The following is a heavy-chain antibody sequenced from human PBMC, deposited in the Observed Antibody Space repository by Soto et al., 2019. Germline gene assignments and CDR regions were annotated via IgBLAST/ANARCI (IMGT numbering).Heavy chain of an antibody. Sequence: SETLSLTCTVSGGSISSYYWSWIRQPPGKGLEWIGYIYYSGSTNYNPSLKSRVTISVDTSKNQFSLKLSSVTAADTAVYYCAREGHYDILTGYTNWGQRTLVPVSS. CDR1: GGSISSYY. CDR3: AREGHYDILTGYTN. CDR2: IYYSGST. D-gene: IGHD3-9*01. V-gene: IGHV4-59*01. J-gene: IGHJ4*02.